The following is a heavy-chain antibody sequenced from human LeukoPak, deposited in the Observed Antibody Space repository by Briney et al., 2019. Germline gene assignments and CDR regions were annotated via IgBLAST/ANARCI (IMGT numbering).Heavy chain of an antibody. CDR3: ARSREHGSGSYDSYYFDY. J-gene: IGHJ4*02. D-gene: IGHD3-10*01. Sequence: PGRSLRLSCAASGFXFSSYGMHWVRQAPGKGLEWVAIIWYDGSNKYYAESVKGRFTISRDSSKNTLYLQMNSLRAEDTAVYYCARSREHGSGSYDSYYFDYWGQGTLVTVSS. V-gene: IGHV3-33*01. CDR2: IWYDGSNK. CDR1: GFXFSSYG.